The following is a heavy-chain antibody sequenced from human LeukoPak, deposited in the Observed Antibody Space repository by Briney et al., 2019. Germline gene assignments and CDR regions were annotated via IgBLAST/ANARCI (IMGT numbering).Heavy chain of an antibody. Sequence: PGESRQISGQGSGCTFTRYGIGGVRQVAGKGLEWRGISYPGDSDTRYSPSFQGQVTISADKSISTAYLQCSRLKASDTAMYYCARHSGYCSGRSCYSVDYWGQGTLVTVSS. CDR2: SYPGDSDT. J-gene: IGHJ4*02. CDR3: ARHSGYCSGRSCYSVDY. V-gene: IGHV5-51*01. D-gene: IGHD2-15*01. CDR1: GCTFTRYG.